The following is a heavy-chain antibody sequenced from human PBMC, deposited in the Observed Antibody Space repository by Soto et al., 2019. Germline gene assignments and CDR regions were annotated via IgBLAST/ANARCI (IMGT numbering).Heavy chain of an antibody. CDR3: ATYYGSGRYVPDYYYYGMDV. J-gene: IGHJ6*02. Sequence: EVQLVESGGGLVQPGGSLRLSCAASGFTFSIYSMNWVRQAPGKGLEWVSYITSSSSTIYYADSVKGRFTISRDNAKNSLPLQMTSLRAEDTAVYYCATYYGSGRYVPDYYYYGMDVWGQGTTVTVSS. V-gene: IGHV3-48*01. D-gene: IGHD3-10*01. CDR1: GFTFSIYS. CDR2: ITSSSSTI.